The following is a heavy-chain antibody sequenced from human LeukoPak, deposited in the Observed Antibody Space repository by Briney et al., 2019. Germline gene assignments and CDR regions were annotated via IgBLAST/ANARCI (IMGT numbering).Heavy chain of an antibody. Sequence: PSETLSLTCTVSGGSISSGSYYWRWIRQPARKGLEWIGRIYTSGSTNYNPSLKSRVTISVDTSKNQFSLKLSSVTAADTAVYYCARDVPGWFDPWGQGTLVTVSS. CDR3: ARDVPGWFDP. CDR2: IYTSGST. V-gene: IGHV4-61*02. J-gene: IGHJ5*02. CDR1: GGSISSGSYY.